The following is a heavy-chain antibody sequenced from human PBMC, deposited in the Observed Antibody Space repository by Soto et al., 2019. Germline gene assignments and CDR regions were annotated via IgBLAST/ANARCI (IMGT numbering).Heavy chain of an antibody. Sequence: PGCALRLAYVASGFIFSDYAMHWARQAPGKGLEWVALISPAGTNQYYADSAKGRFTISRDNSKNTLYLQMNSLRPEDTGLYYCARENSRISPRLFQHWGHGTLVTASS. J-gene: IGHJ1*01. D-gene: IGHD6-6*01. V-gene: IGHV3-30-3*01. CDR3: ARENSRISPRLFQH. CDR2: ISPAGTNQ. CDR1: GFIFSDYA.